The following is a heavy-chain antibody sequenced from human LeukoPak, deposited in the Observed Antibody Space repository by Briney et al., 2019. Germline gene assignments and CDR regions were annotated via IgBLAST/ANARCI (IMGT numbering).Heavy chain of an antibody. V-gene: IGHV3-23*01. Sequence: GGSLRLSCAASGFTFSSYAMSWVRQAPGKGLEWVSAISRTGGGTYYADSVKGRFTISRDNSKNTLFLQMNSLRAEDTAVYSCAKDRWYYGSGSYVDAFDIWGQGTMVTVSS. J-gene: IGHJ3*02. CDR1: GFTFSSYA. CDR2: ISRTGGGT. CDR3: AKDRWYYGSGSYVDAFDI. D-gene: IGHD3-10*01.